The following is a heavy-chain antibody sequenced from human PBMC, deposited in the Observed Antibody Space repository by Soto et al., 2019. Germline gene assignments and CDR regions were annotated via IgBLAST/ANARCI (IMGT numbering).Heavy chain of an antibody. CDR1: GFTFSSYE. CDR2: ISHSGGTI. J-gene: IGHJ6*02. CDR3: ARVSRIPVQGMDV. V-gene: IGHV3-48*03. Sequence: EVQLVESGGGLVQPGGSLRLSCAASGFTFSSYEMNWVRQAPGKGLEWVSYISHSGGTIYYADSVKGRFTISRDNAKNSLYLQMNSLRAEDTAVYYCARVSRIPVQGMDVWGQGTTVTVSS. D-gene: IGHD1-1*01.